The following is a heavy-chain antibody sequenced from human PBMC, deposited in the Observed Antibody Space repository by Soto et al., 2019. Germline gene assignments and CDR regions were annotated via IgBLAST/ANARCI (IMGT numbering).Heavy chain of an antibody. D-gene: IGHD5-18*01. CDR3: AVDTTIEGPNWLGP. V-gene: IGHV4-30-4*08. CDR1: GGSISRVAYY. CDR2: VYHTGNA. J-gene: IGHJ5*02. Sequence: KTSETLSLTCTVSGGSISRVAYYWSWIRQLPGKGLEWIGYVYHTGNADYNPSLKSRISMSVDTSKNQFSMDPKDVTAADTAVYYCAVDTTIEGPNWLGPWGQGTLVTVSS.